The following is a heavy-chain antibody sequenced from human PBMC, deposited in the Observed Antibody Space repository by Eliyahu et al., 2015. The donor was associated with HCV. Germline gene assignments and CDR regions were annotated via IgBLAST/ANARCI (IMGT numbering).Heavy chain of an antibody. D-gene: IGHD6-13*01. V-gene: IGHV4-39*01. CDR1: GXSISSSXSY. J-gene: IGHJ4*02. CDR3: ARRALNAAAGIIDY. Sequence: QLQLQESXPGLVKPSETLSLTCXVXGXSISSSXSYWGWXRQPPGXGLEWIGSXYYSGSTYYNPYLKSRVTISVDTSKNQFSLKLSSVTAADTAVYYCARRALNAAAGIIDYWGQGTLVTVSS. CDR2: XYYSGST.